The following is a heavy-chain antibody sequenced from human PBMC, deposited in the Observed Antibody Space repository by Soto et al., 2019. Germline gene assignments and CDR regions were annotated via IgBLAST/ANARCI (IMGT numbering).Heavy chain of an antibody. D-gene: IGHD6-13*01. J-gene: IGHJ4*02. CDR2: ISYDARNK. V-gene: IGHV3-30*04. CDR3: ARGYSSSSAAFDY. CDR1: GFTFSDYA. Sequence: QVQLVESGGGVVQPGRSLRLSCAASGFTFSDYAIHWVRQAPGKGLEWVAIISYDARNKYHADPVKGRFTISRDNSKNTLYLQMNSLRVEDTAVYYCARGYSSSSAAFDYWGQGTLVTVSS.